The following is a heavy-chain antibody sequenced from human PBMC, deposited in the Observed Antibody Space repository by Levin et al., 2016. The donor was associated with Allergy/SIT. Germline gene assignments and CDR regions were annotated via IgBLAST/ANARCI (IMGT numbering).Heavy chain of an antibody. CDR2: INPNSGGT. J-gene: IGHJ6*02. V-gene: IGHV1-2*02. Sequence: ASVKVSCKASGYTFTGYYMHWVRQAPGQGLEWMGWINPNSGGTNYAQKFQGRVTMTRDTSISTAYMELSRLRSDDTAVYYCATQWELSHRDYGMDVWGQGTTVTVSS. CDR3: ATQWELSHRDYGMDV. D-gene: IGHD1-26*01. CDR1: GYTFTGYY.